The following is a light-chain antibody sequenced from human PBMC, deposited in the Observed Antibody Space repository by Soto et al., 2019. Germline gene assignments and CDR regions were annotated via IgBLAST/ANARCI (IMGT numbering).Light chain of an antibody. J-gene: IGKJ1*01. CDR1: QTIANY. CDR2: TAS. Sequence: DIQMTQSPSSLSASVGDRVTITCRASQTIANYLNWYQQKPGKAPMLLIYTASSFQSGVPSRFSGSAAGTDFTLTIRTLQPEDFATYYCQQTYITPQTFGQGTKVEIK. V-gene: IGKV1-39*01. CDR3: QQTYITPQT.